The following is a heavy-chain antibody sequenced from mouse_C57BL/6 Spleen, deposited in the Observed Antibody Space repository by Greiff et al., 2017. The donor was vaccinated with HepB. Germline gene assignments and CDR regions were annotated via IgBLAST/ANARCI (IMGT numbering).Heavy chain of an antibody. CDR3: ARSGYYGNYFYAMDY. D-gene: IGHD2-1*01. J-gene: IGHJ4*01. V-gene: IGHV1-22*01. Sequence: EVQLQQSGPELVKPGASVKMSCKASGYTFTDYNMHWVKQSHGKSLEWIGYINPNNGGTSYNQKFKGKATLTVNKSSSTAYMELRSLTSEDSAVYYCARSGYYGNYFYAMDYWGQGTSVTVSS. CDR2: INPNNGGT. CDR1: GYTFTDYN.